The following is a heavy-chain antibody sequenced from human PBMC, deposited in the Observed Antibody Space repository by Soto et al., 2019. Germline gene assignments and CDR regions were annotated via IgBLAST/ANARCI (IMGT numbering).Heavy chain of an antibody. V-gene: IGHV4-39*01. Sequence: QLQLQESGPGLVKPSETLSLTCTVSGGSISSSSYYWGWIRQPPGKGLEWIGSIYYSGSTYYNPSLKSRVTISVDTSKNQFSQKLSSVTAADTAVYYCARQKGYCTNGVCPEFDYWGQGTLVTVSS. CDR3: ARQKGYCTNGVCPEFDY. CDR2: IYYSGST. D-gene: IGHD2-8*01. CDR1: GGSISSSSYY. J-gene: IGHJ4*02.